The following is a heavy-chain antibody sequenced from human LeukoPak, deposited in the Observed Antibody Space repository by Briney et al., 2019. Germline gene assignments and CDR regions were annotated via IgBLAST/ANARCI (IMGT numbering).Heavy chain of an antibody. CDR1: GFTFSSYA. CDR3: ARDPGYCSSTSCYTGWLDP. Sequence: GGSLRLSCAASGFTFSSYAISWVRQAPGQGLEWMGGIIPIFGTANYTQKFQGRVTITADESTSTAYMELSSLRSEDTAVYYCARDPGYCSSTSCYTGWLDPWGQGTLVTVSS. CDR2: IIPIFGTA. D-gene: IGHD2-2*02. V-gene: IGHV1-69*01. J-gene: IGHJ5*02.